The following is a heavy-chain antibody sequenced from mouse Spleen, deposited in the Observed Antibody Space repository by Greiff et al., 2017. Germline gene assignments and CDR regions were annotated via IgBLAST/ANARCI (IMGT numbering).Heavy chain of an antibody. CDR2: ISTYYGDA. CDR1: GYTFSDYA. D-gene: IGHD3-1*01. Sequence: QVQLQQSGPELVRPGVSVKISCKGSGYTFSDYAMHWVKQSHAKSLEWIGVISTYYGDASYNQKFKDKVTMTVDKSSSTAYMELARLTSEDSAVYYCARWSSGYPLYAMDYWGQGTSVTVSS. CDR3: ARWSSGYPLYAMDY. J-gene: IGHJ4*01. V-gene: IGHV1-67*01.